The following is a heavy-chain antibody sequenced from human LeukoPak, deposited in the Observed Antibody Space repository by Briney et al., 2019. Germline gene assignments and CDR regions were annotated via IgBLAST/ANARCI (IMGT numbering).Heavy chain of an antibody. J-gene: IGHJ4*02. CDR2: ISSSSSYI. CDR1: GFTFSSYS. D-gene: IGHD3-22*01. CDR3: ARAGSSGYYYFFDY. V-gene: IGHV3-21*01. Sequence: PGGSLRLSCAASGFTFSSYSMNWVRQAPGKGLEWVSSISSSSSYIYYADSVKGRFTISRDSAKNSLYLQMNSLRAEDTAVYYCARAGSSGYYYFFDYWGQGTLVTVSS.